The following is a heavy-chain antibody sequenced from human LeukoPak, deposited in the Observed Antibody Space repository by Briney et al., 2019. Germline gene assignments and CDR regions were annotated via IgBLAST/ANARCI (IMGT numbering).Heavy chain of an antibody. Sequence: GGSLRLSCVVSGFTFSDYYMSWIRQAPGKGLECISYISSSGSIIYYADSVKGRFTISRDNAKNSLYLQMNSLRDEDTAVYYCARSRYCSSTSCYRWFDPWGQGTLVTVSS. CDR2: ISSSGSII. CDR3: ARSRYCSSTSCYRWFDP. V-gene: IGHV3-11*04. CDR1: GFTFSDYY. J-gene: IGHJ5*02. D-gene: IGHD2-2*02.